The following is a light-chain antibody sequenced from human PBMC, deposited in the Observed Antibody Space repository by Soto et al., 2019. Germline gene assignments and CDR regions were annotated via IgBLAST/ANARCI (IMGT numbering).Light chain of an antibody. J-gene: IGKJ3*01. V-gene: IGKV3D-15*01. CDR3: QQYNNWRPL. CDR2: GAS. Sequence: EIVMTQSPATLSVSPGERATLSCRASQSVSSNLAWYQQKPGQAPRLLIYGASTRATGIPARFSGSGSGTEFTLTISSLQSEDFAVYYCQQYNNWRPLFGPGT. CDR1: QSVSSN.